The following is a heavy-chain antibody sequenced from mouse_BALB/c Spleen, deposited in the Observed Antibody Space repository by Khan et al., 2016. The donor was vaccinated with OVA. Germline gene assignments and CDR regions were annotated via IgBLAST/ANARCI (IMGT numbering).Heavy chain of an antibody. J-gene: IGHJ4*01. Sequence: QIQLVQSGPELKKPGETVKISCKASGYTFKNHGMNWVKQAPGKGLKWMGWINTYTGEPTYVEDFKGRFAFSLETSASSAYLKMNNLKNEDTATYCCARPPFFSYVMVYWGKGTSVTVSS. CDR3: ARPPFFSYVMVY. CDR2: INTYTGEP. V-gene: IGHV9-3-1*01. CDR1: GYTFKNHG.